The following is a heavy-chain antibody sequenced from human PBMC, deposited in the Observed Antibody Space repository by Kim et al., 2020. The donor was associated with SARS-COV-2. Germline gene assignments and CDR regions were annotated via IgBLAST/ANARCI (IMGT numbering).Heavy chain of an antibody. D-gene: IGHD5-18*01. V-gene: IGHV3-23*01. Sequence: DSVKGRFTISRDNSKNTLYLQMNSLRAEDTAVYYCAKEAVDTAMLAYFGYWGQGTLVTVSS. CDR3: AKEAVDTAMLAYFGY. J-gene: IGHJ4*02.